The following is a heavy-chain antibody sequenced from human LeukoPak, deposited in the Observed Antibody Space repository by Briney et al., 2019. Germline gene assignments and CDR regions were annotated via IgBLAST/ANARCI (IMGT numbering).Heavy chain of an antibody. D-gene: IGHD3-22*01. CDR3: VYDSSGYVGGVDY. V-gene: IGHV1-2*02. J-gene: IGHJ4*02. CDR2: INPNSGGT. CDR1: GYTFTGYY. Sequence: ASVKVSCKASGYTFTGYYMHWVRQAPGQGLEWMGWINPNSGGTNYAQKFQGRVTMTRDTSISTAYMELSRLRSDDTAVYYCVYDSSGYVGGVDYCGQGTLVTVSS.